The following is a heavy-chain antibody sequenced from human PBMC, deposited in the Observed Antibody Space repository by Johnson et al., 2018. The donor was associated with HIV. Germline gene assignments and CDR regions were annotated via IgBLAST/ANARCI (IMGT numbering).Heavy chain of an antibody. CDR3: TTGAFLAYEM. V-gene: IGHV3-74*01. CDR1: GFTFSPYW. J-gene: IGHJ3*02. D-gene: IGHD2/OR15-2a*01. Sequence: EVQLVESGGGLVQPGGSLRLSCAASGFTFSPYWMHWVRQAPGQGLVWVSRIISDVSSAIYTDSVTGRFTISRDNTKNTLYLQMNSLRAEDTAVYYCTTGAFLAYEMWGQGTMVTVSS. CDR2: IISDVSSA.